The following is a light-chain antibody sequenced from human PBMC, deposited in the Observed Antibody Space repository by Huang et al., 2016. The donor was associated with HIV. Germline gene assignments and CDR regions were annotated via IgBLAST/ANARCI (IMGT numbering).Light chain of an antibody. J-gene: IGKJ4*01. CDR3: QHYNNLPLT. CDR2: DAS. CDR1: QDISNY. Sequence: DIQMTQPPSPLSASVGDRVTITCQASQDISNYLNEYQQKPRTAPKLLIYDASNLETGVPSRFSRSGSGADFTFTISSLQPEDIATYYCQHYNNLPLTFGGGTKVEIK. V-gene: IGKV1-33*01.